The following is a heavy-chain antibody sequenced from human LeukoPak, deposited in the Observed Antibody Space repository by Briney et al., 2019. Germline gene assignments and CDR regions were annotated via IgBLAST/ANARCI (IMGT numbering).Heavy chain of an antibody. J-gene: IGHJ6*03. CDR2: ISSSGSTI. V-gene: IGHV3-48*03. D-gene: IGHD2-2*02. Sequence: PGGSLRLSCAASGFTFSSYEMNWVRQAPGKGLEWVSYISSSGSTIYYADSVKGRFTISRDNAKNSLYLQMNSLRAEDTAVYYCAREDLGYCSSTSCYKKYYYYYMDVWGKGTTVTVSS. CDR3: AREDLGYCSSTSCYKKYYYYYMDV. CDR1: GFTFSSYE.